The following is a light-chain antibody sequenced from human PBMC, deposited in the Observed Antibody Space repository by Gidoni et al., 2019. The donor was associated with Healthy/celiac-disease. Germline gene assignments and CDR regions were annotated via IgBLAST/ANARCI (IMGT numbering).Light chain of an antibody. CDR1: QSVSSK. CDR2: GAS. Sequence: EIVMTQSPATLSVSPGERPTLPCRASQSVSSKLDWYQQKPGPAPKLLIYGASTRATGIPARFSGSGSGTDFTLTISSLQSEDFAVYYCQQYNNWPPITFGPGTKVDIK. J-gene: IGKJ3*01. V-gene: IGKV3-15*01. CDR3: QQYNNWPPIT.